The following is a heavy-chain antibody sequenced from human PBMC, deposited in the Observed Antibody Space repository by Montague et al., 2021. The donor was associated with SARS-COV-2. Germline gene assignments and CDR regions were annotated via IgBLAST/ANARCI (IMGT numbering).Heavy chain of an antibody. D-gene: IGHD2-2*01. CDR1: GGSLSSSSYY. CDR2: IYSSGST. Sequence: SETLSLTCTVSGGSLSSSSYYWGWIRQPPGKGLEWIGSIYSSGSTYYNPSLKSRVTISVDTSKNQFSLKLSSVTAADTAVYYCASALGYCSSTSCYSVYGMDVWGQGTTVTVSS. J-gene: IGHJ6*02. V-gene: IGHV4-39*01. CDR3: ASALGYCSSTSCYSVYGMDV.